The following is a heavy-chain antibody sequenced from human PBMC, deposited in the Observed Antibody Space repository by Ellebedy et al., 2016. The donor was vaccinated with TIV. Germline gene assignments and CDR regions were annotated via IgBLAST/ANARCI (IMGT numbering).Heavy chain of an antibody. CDR1: GFIVSTNH. Sequence: GESLKISCTASGFIVSTNHMSWVRQAPGKGLEWVGGYTNYADSVKGRFTISTPNSRNTVYLQMTNLRTEDPAVYYCAKGSFPFGDKTERIYSFQYWGQGTLVTVSS. CDR2: GYT. J-gene: IGHJ4*02. CDR3: AKGSFPFGDKTERIYSFQY. D-gene: IGHD3-10*01. V-gene: IGHV3-53*04.